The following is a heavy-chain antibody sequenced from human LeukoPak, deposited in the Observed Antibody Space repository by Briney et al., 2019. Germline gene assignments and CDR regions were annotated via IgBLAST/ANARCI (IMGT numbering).Heavy chain of an antibody. D-gene: IGHD5-18*01. CDR2: INHSGST. CDR3: ARGGRGYSYGQSFHFDY. CDR1: GGSFSGYY. Sequence: SETLSLTCAVYGGSFSGYYWSWIRQPPGKGLEWIGEINHSGSTNYNPSLKSRVTISVDTSKNQFSLKLSSVTAADTAVYYCARGGRGYSYGQSFHFDYWGQGTLVTVSS. V-gene: IGHV4-34*01. J-gene: IGHJ4*02.